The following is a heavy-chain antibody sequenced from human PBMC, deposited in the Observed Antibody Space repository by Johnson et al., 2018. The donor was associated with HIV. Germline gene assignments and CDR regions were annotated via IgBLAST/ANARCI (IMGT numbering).Heavy chain of an antibody. CDR3: AKDVRQQLVGDAFDI. V-gene: IGHV3-30-3*01. CDR2: ISYDGSNK. CDR1: GFTFSSYA. J-gene: IGHJ3*02. D-gene: IGHD6-13*01. Sequence: QVQLVESGGGVVQPGRSLRLSCAASGFTFSSYAMHWVRQAPGKGLEWVAVISYDGSNKYYADSVKGRLTISRDNSKTTLYLQTNSLRAEDTALYYCAKDVRQQLVGDAFDIWGQGTMVTVSS.